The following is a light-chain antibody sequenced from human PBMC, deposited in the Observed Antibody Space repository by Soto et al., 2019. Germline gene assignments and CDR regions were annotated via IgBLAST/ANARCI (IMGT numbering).Light chain of an antibody. CDR3: QQRSTWPPIT. Sequence: EIVLTQSPATLSLSPGERATLSCWASQSVSSSLAWYQQKPGQAPRLLIYDASNRATGIPARFSGSGSGTDFTLTISSLEPEDFAVYYCQQRSTWPPITFGQGTRLEIK. J-gene: IGKJ5*01. CDR1: QSVSSS. V-gene: IGKV3-11*01. CDR2: DAS.